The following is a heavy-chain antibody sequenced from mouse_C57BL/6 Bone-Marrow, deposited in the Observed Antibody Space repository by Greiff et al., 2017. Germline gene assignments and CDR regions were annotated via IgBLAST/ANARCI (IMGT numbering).Heavy chain of an antibody. CDR2: INPNNGGT. J-gene: IGHJ3*01. V-gene: IGHV1-18*01. CDR3: ASRGYYGSSPFAY. CDR1: GYTFTDYN. D-gene: IGHD1-1*01. Sequence: VQLQQSGPELVKPGASVKIPCKASGYTFTDYNMDWVKQSHGKSLEWIGDINPNNGGTIYNQKFKGKATLTVDKSSSTAYMELRSLTSEDTAVYYCASRGYYGSSPFAYWGQGTLGTVSA.